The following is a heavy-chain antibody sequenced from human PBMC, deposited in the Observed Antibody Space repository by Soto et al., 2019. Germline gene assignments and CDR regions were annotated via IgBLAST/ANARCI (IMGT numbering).Heavy chain of an antibody. Sequence: SETLSLTCTVSGGSISSYYWSWIRQPPGKGLEWIGYIYYSGSTNYNPSLKSRVTISVDTSKNQFSLKLSSVTAADTAVYYCARAAGRGQVAGTFDYWGQGTLVTVSS. V-gene: IGHV4-59*01. CDR2: IYYSGST. J-gene: IGHJ4*02. CDR3: ARAAGRGQVAGTFDY. D-gene: IGHD6-19*01. CDR1: GGSISSYY.